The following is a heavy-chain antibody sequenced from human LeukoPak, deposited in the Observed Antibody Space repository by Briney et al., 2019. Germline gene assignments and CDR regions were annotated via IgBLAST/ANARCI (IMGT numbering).Heavy chain of an antibody. J-gene: IGHJ3*02. CDR3: ARDNYYDSSGYPVNAFDI. CDR1: GFTFSSYE. V-gene: IGHV3-48*03. CDR2: ISSSGSTI. Sequence: GGSLRLSCAASGFTFSSYEMNWVRPAPGKGLEWVSYISSSGSTIYYADSVRGRFTISRDNAKNSLYLQMNSLRAEDTAVYYCARDNYYDSSGYPVNAFDIWGQGTMVTVSS. D-gene: IGHD3-22*01.